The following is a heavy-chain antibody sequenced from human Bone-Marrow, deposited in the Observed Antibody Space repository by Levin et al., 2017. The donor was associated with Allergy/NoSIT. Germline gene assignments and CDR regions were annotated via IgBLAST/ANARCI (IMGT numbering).Heavy chain of an antibody. CDR2: LSWNSGSI. V-gene: IGHV3-9*01. CDR1: GFTFGNYG. J-gene: IGHJ4*02. D-gene: IGHD3/OR15-3a*01. Sequence: GGSLRLSCAASGFTFGNYGMHWVRQAPGKGLEWVSGLSWNSGSIGHADSVKGRFTISRDNAKNSLYLQMNSLRTEDTALYYCVKDVYTYTTTFGHWGQGTLVTVSS. CDR3: VKDVYTYTTTFGH.